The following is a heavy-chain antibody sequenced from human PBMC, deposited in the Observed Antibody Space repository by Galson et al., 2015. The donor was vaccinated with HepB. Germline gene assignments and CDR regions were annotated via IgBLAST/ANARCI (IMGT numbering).Heavy chain of an antibody. CDR2: IKEDGSER. V-gene: IGHV3-7*03. CDR3: ARAGARGVDY. D-gene: IGHD6-19*01. CDR1: GFTFSSYW. Sequence: SLRLSCAASGFTFSSYWMRWVRQAPGKGLELLANIKEDGSERQYVDSGRGRFTISRDNAENSLYLQVNSLRAEDTAVYYCARAGARGVDYWGQGTLVTVSS. J-gene: IGHJ4*02.